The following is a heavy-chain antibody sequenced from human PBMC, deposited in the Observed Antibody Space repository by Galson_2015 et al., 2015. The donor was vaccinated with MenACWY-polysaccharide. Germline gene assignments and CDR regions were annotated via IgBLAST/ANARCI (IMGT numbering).Heavy chain of an antibody. CDR1: GFIFSNAW. CDR2: IKSKPNGGTI. D-gene: IGHD2-8*02. J-gene: IGHJ4*02. CDR3: STGDGHTTGFDY. Sequence: SLRLSCAGSGFIFSNAWMNWVRQASGKGLEWVGRIKSKPNGGTIEYAAPVKGRFTISRDDSKNTVYVQMNSLKTEDTAVYYCSTGDGHTTGFDYWGQGALVIVSS. V-gene: IGHV3-15*01.